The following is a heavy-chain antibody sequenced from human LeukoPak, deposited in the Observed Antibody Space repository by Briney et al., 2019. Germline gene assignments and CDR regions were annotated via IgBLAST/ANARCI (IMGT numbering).Heavy chain of an antibody. CDR2: ISWNSGSI. CDR1: GFTLDAYA. CDR3: AKYVYDSSGHKYFDY. D-gene: IGHD3-22*01. V-gene: IGHV3-9*01. J-gene: IGHJ4*02. Sequence: SLTLSCAPSGFTLDAYAMHWVRQAPGKGLEWVSGISWNSGSIGYADSVKGRFTISRDNAKNSLYLQMNSLRAEDTALYYCAKYVYDSSGHKYFDYWGQGTLVTVSS.